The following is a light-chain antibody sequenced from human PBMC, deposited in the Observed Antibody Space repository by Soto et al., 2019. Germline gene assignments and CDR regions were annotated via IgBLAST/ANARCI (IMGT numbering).Light chain of an antibody. Sequence: HSALTQPPSASGSPGQSVTISCTGTSSDVGGYNYVSWYQQHPGKAPKLMIYEVSKRPSGVPDRFSGSKSGNTASLTVSGLQAEDEADYYCSSYAGSILFGGGTKVTVL. CDR3: SSYAGSIL. J-gene: IGLJ2*01. V-gene: IGLV2-8*01. CDR2: EVS. CDR1: SSDVGGYNY.